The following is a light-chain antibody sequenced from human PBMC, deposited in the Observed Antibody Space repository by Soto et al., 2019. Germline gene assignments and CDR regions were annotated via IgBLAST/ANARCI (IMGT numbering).Light chain of an antibody. CDR2: GAS. J-gene: IGKJ3*01. Sequence: EIVXTXSPXTXSLSXGXXXXXSCXAXXXVXXSYLAWYQQKPGQAPRLLIYGASSRATGIPDRFSGSGSATDFTLTISRLEPEDFAVYYCQQYGSSPLFTFGPGTKVDIK. CDR3: QQYGSSPLFT. CDR1: XXVXXSY. V-gene: IGKV3-20*01.